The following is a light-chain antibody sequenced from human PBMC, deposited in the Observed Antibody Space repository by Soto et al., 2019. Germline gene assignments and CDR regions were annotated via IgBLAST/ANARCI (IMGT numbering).Light chain of an antibody. Sequence: DIVMTQSPDSLAVSLGERATINCKSSQSVLYSSNNENYLAWYQQKPGQPPKLLIYWASTRESGVPDRFSGSGSGTDFTLTISSLQAADVAVYYCQQYYSTPETFGQGTKLEI. CDR1: QSVLYSSNNENY. V-gene: IGKV4-1*01. J-gene: IGKJ2*01. CDR3: QQYYSTPET. CDR2: WAS.